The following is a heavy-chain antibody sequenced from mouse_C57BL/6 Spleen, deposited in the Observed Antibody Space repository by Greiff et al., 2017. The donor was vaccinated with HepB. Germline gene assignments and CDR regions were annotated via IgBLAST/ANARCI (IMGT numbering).Heavy chain of an antibody. V-gene: IGHV5-4*01. CDR1: GFTFSSYA. J-gene: IGHJ2*01. D-gene: IGHD5-1*01. Sequence: EVQLVESGGGLVKPGGSLKLSCAASGFTFSSYAMSWVRQTPEKRLEWVATISDGGSYTYYPDNVKGRFTISRDNAKNNLYLQMSHLKSEDTAMYYCARERSNYLDYWGQGTTLTVSS. CDR3: ARERSNYLDY. CDR2: ISDGGSYT.